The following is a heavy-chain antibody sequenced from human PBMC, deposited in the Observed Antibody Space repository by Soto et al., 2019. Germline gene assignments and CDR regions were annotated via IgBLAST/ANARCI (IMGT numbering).Heavy chain of an antibody. CDR3: AHRRDYDYYDSSGYPFDS. Sequence: QITLKESGPTLVKPTQTLTLTCTISGVSLSSSGVGVGWIRQPPGKPLEWLALIFWDDNTRYSPSLAGRLTITKDTSKDQVVLTMTSMDPVETGTYYCAHRRDYDYYDSSGYPFDSWGQGILVTVSS. CDR1: GVSLSSSGVG. D-gene: IGHD3-22*01. V-gene: IGHV2-5*02. CDR2: IFWDDNT. J-gene: IGHJ4*02.